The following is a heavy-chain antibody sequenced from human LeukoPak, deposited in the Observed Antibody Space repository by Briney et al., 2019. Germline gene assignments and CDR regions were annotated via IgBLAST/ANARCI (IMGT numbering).Heavy chain of an antibody. V-gene: IGHV3-30*04. D-gene: IGHD1-1*01. J-gene: IGHJ5*02. CDR2: ISYDGSNK. CDR1: GFTFSSYA. CDR3: AKDRLERRGRVSRICNWFDP. Sequence: GRSLRLSCAASGFTFSSYAMHWVRQAPGKGLEWVAVISYDGSNKYYADSVKGRFTISRDNSKNTLYLQMNSLRAEDTAVYYCAKDRLERRGRVSRICNWFDPWGQGTLVTVSS.